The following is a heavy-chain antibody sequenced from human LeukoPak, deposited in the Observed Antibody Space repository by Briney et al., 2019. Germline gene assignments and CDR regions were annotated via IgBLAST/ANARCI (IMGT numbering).Heavy chain of an antibody. J-gene: IGHJ5*02. CDR1: GYTFTGYY. V-gene: IGHV1-2*06. CDR2: INPNSGGT. D-gene: IGHD2-2*02. CDR3: ARLYCSSTSCYTEYNWFDP. Sequence: ASVKVSCKASGYTFTGYYMHWVRQAPGQGLEWMGRINPNSGGTNYAQKFQGRVTMTRDTSISTAYMELSSLRSEDTAVYYCARLYCSSTSCYTEYNWFDPWGQGTLVTVSS.